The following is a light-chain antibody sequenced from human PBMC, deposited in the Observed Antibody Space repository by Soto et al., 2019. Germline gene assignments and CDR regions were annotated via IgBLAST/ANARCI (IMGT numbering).Light chain of an antibody. Sequence: EIVLTQSPATLSLSPGERATLSCRASQSVSTFLAWYQQKPGQAPRLLMYDASMRATGIPARFSGSGSGTDVTLTISGLEPEDFAVYYCQQRTNGFTFGGGTKVESK. CDR2: DAS. CDR1: QSVSTF. J-gene: IGKJ4*01. V-gene: IGKV3-11*01. CDR3: QQRTNGFT.